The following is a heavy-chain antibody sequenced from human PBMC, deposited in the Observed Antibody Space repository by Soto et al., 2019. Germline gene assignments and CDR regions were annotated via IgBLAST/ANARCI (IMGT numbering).Heavy chain of an antibody. V-gene: IGHV1-46*01. CDR3: ARETGDPTGYYYYGMDV. J-gene: IGHJ6*02. Sequence: ASVKVSCKASGYTFTNYYIHWVRQVPGQGLEWMGIFSPGGGSARYEQKFQGRVTMTSDTSTSTVYMELSSLRSEDTAVYYCARETGDPTGYYYYGMDVWGQGTTVTVSS. CDR2: FSPGGGSA. D-gene: IGHD7-27*01. CDR1: GYTFTNYY.